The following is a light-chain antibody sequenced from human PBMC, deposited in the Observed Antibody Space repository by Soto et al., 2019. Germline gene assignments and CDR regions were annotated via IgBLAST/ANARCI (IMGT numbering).Light chain of an antibody. CDR3: FSYTTSSAPYV. CDR2: EVS. V-gene: IGLV2-14*01. CDR1: TSDVGGYNY. Sequence: QSALTQPASVSRSPGQSITISCTGTTSDVGGYNYVSWYQQHPGKVPKLLIYEVSNRPSGVSNRFSGSKSGNTASLTISGLLAEYESAYYCFSYTTSSAPYVFGTGTKLTVL. J-gene: IGLJ1*01.